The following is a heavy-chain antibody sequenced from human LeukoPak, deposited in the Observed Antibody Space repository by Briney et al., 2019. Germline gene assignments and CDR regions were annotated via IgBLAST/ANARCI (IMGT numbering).Heavy chain of an antibody. Sequence: SETLSLTCAVYGGSFSGYYWSWIRQPPGKGLEWIGEINHSGSTNYNPSLKSRVTISVDTSKNQFSLKLSSVTAADTAVYYCARGLDDILTGYLDWGQGTLVTVSS. D-gene: IGHD3-9*01. V-gene: IGHV4-34*01. J-gene: IGHJ4*02. CDR1: GGSFSGYY. CDR2: INHSGST. CDR3: ARGLDDILTGYLD.